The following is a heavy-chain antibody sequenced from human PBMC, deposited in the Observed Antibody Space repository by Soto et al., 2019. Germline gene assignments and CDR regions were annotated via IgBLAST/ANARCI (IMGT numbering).Heavy chain of an antibody. V-gene: IGHV4-34*01. CDR1: GGSFSGYY. Sequence: QVQLQQWGAGLLKPSETLSLTCAVYGGSFSGYYWSWVREPPGKGLEWIGEINHIGSTNYNPSLIRRVTISADTSKNHFSLMLRSVTAADTAVFYCARDYYDSSGRPTIDYWGQGTLVTVSS. J-gene: IGHJ4*02. CDR3: ARDYYDSSGRPTIDY. CDR2: INHIGST. D-gene: IGHD3-22*01.